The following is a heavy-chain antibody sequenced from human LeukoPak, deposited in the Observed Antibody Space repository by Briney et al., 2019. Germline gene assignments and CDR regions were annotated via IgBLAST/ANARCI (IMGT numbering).Heavy chain of an antibody. D-gene: IGHD1-26*01. J-gene: IGHJ6*03. CDR3: TKPGTGGYYYMDV. Sequence: PGGSLRLSCAASGFTLSSYVMHWVRQAPGKGLEWVALISYDGTNKYYADSVKGRFTISRDNSKNTLYLQMNSLRAEDTALFYCTKPGTGGYYYMDVWGKGTTVTVSS. CDR2: ISYDGTNK. CDR1: GFTLSSYV. V-gene: IGHV3-30*18.